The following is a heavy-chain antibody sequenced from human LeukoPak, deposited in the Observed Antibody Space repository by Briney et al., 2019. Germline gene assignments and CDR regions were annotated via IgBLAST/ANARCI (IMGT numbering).Heavy chain of an antibody. CDR1: GFTFSNAW. Sequence: PGGSLRLSCAASGFTFSNAWMSWVRQAPGKGLEWVSSISSSSSYIYYADSVKGRFTISRDNAKNSLYLHMNSLRAEDTAVYYCARASSGFYYFDSSGYSRLAFDIWGQGTMVTVSS. V-gene: IGHV3-21*01. CDR2: ISSSSSYI. J-gene: IGHJ3*02. CDR3: ARASSGFYYFDSSGYSRLAFDI. D-gene: IGHD3-22*01.